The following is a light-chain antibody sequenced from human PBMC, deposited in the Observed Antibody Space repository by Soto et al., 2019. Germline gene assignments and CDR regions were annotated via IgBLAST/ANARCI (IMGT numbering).Light chain of an antibody. J-gene: IGKJ3*01. CDR1: QSVSSY. CDR3: QQRSNWPPRVS. Sequence: EIVLTQSPATLSLSPGERATLSCRASQSVSSYLAWYQQKPGQAPRLLIYDASNRATGIPARFSGSGSGTDFTLTICSLEPEDFAVYYCQQRSNWPPRVSFGPGTKVDIK. CDR2: DAS. V-gene: IGKV3-11*01.